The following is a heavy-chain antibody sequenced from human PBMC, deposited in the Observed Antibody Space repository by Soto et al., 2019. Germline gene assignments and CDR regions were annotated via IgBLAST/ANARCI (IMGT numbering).Heavy chain of an antibody. CDR3: AAGYSSGWYYFDY. Sequence: GGSLRLSCAASGFTFSSYAMSWVRQAPGKGLEWVSAISGSGGSTYYADSVKGRFTISRDNSKNTLYLQMNSLRAEDTAVYYCAAGYSSGWYYFDYWGQGTLVTVSS. V-gene: IGHV3-23*01. J-gene: IGHJ4*02. D-gene: IGHD6-19*01. CDR1: GFTFSSYA. CDR2: ISGSGGST.